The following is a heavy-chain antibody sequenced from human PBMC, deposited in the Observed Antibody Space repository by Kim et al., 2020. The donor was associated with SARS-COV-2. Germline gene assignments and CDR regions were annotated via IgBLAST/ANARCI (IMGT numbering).Heavy chain of an antibody. CDR3: AREGQIAAAFDY. Sequence: GGSLRLSCAASGFTFSSYAMHWVRQAPGKGLEWVAVISYDGSNKYYADSVKGRFTISRDNSKNTLYLQMNSLRAEDTAVYYCAREGQIAAAFDYWGQGTL. J-gene: IGHJ4*02. V-gene: IGHV3-30-3*01. CDR2: ISYDGSNK. CDR1: GFTFSSYA. D-gene: IGHD6-13*01.